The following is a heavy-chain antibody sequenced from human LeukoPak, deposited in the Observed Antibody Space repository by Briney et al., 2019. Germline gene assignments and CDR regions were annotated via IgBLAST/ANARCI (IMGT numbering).Heavy chain of an antibody. V-gene: IGHV3-11*01. D-gene: IGHD3-22*01. J-gene: IGHJ5*02. Sequence: GGSLRLSCAASGFTFSDYYMSWIRQAPGKGLEWVSYISSSGSTIYYADSVKGRFTISRDNAKNSLYLQMNSLRAEDTAVCYCARRGDSSGYYYEYNWFDPWGQGTLVTVSS. CDR2: ISSSGSTI. CDR3: ARRGDSSGYYYEYNWFDP. CDR1: GFTFSDYY.